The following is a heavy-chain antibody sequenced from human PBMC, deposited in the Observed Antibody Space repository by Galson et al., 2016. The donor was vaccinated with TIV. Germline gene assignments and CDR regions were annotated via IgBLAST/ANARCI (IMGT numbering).Heavy chain of an antibody. J-gene: IGHJ4*02. D-gene: IGHD6-13*01. CDR2: ISTTGTT. CDR3: ARGLTSSSWSRCYFDT. CDR1: DDSFSTNSYY. Sequence: TLSLTCTVSDDSFSTNSYYWPWIRQPAGKGLEWIGYISTTGTTNYNPSLKSRVAISMDTSKSQFSLKFSSVTAADTALYFCARGLTSSSWSRCYFDTWGQGKLVTVSS. V-gene: IGHV4-61*09.